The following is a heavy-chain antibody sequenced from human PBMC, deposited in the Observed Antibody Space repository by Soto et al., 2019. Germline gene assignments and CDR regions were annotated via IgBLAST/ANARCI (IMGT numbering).Heavy chain of an antibody. V-gene: IGHV1-18*01. J-gene: IGHJ6*02. Sequence: ASVKVSCKASGYTFTSYGISWVRQAPGQGLEWMGWISAYNGNTNYAQKLQGRVTMTTDTSTSTAYMELRSLRSDDTAVYYCATDLPLGYYDFWSGSPHNYYYGMDVWGQGTTVTVSS. CDR2: ISAYNGNT. CDR3: ATDLPLGYYDFWSGSPHNYYYGMDV. CDR1: GYTFTSYG. D-gene: IGHD3-3*01.